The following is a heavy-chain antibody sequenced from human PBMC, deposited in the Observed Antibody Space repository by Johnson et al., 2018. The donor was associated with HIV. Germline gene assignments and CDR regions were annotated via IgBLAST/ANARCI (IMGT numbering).Heavy chain of an antibody. J-gene: IGHJ3*02. Sequence: QVQLIESGGGLLRPGGSLRLSCPFSAFTFINYALHWGRQAPGKGLQWVASLRYDGRNQYNADSVKGRSTISRDNSKNTLYLQMNSLRAEDTAVYYCAKVAVATAAGGVALDIWGPGTMVIVSS. CDR1: AFTFINYA. CDR2: LRYDGRNQ. D-gene: IGHD6-13*01. CDR3: AKVAVATAAGGVALDI. V-gene: IGHV3-30*02.